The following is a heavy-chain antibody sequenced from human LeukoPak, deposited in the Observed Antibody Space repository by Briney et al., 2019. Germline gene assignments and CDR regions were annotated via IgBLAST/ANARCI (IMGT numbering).Heavy chain of an antibody. CDR2: ISSSGSTK. V-gene: IGHV3-11*01. D-gene: IGHD6-13*01. J-gene: IGHJ1*01. CDR1: GFTFNDYY. CDR3: ARDLDRQQLLPFQH. Sequence: GGSLRLSCAASGFTFNDYYMSWIRQAPGKGLEWVSYISSSGSTKYYADSVKGRFTISRDNAKNSLYLQMNSLRAEDTAVYYCARDLDRQQLLPFQHWGQGTLVTVSS.